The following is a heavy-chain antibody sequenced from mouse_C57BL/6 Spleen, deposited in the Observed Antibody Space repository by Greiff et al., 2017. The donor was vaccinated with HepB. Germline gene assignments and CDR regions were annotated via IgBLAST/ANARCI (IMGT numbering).Heavy chain of an antibody. CDR2: INYDGSST. CDR3: ARDERGFAY. CDR1: GFTFSDYY. V-gene: IGHV5-16*01. Sequence: EVKLVESEGGLVQPGSSMKLSCTASGFTFSDYYMAWVRQVPEKGLEWVANINYDGSSTYYLDSLKSRFIISRDNAKNILYLQMSSLKSEDTATYYCARDERGFAYWGQGTLVTVSA. J-gene: IGHJ3*01.